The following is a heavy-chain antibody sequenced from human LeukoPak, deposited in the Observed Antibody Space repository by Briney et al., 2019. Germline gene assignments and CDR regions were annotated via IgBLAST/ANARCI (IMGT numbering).Heavy chain of an antibody. J-gene: IGHJ4*02. Sequence: SETLSLTCTVSGGSISSSGYCWGWIRQPPGRGLEWMGSICYPGTTYYRPSLKSRATISQDASKNQFSLNLNSVTAADTAVYYCARDGGNFDVDYWGQGTLVTVSS. D-gene: IGHD3-9*01. CDR1: GGSISSSGYC. CDR3: ARDGGNFDVDY. V-gene: IGHV4-39*07. CDR2: ICYPGTT.